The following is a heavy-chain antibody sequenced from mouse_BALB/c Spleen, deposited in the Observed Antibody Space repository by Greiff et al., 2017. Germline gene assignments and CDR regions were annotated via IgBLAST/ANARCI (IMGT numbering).Heavy chain of an antibody. D-gene: IGHD2-1*01. J-gene: IGHJ4*01. CDR2: IWSGGST. Sequence: VKLMESGPGLVQPSQSLSITCTVSGFSLTSYGVHWVRQSPGKGLEWLGVIWSGGSTDYNAAFISRLSISKNNSKSQVFFKMNSLQANDTAIYYCARIYYGNWEAMDYWGQGTSVTVSS. CDR3: ARIYYGNWEAMDY. CDR1: GFSLTSYG. V-gene: IGHV2-2*02.